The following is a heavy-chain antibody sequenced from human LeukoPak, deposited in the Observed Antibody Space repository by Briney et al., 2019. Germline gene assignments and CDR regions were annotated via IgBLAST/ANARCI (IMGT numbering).Heavy chain of an antibody. Sequence: PSETLSLTCTVSGYSISSSYYWGWIRQPPGKGLGWIGSIYYSGSTYYNPSLKSRVTISVNTSKNQFSMKMSSVTAADTAVYYCARAPGEGYYYYYMDVWGKGTTVTVSS. D-gene: IGHD7-27*01. CDR1: GYSISSSYY. J-gene: IGHJ6*03. V-gene: IGHV4-38-2*02. CDR2: IYYSGST. CDR3: ARAPGEGYYYYYMDV.